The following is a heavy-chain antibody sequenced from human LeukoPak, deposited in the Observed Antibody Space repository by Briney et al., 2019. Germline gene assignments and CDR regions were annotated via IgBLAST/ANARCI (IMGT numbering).Heavy chain of an antibody. CDR2: ISYDGSNK. Sequence: GGSLRLSCAASGFTFSSYAVHWVRQAPGKGLEWVAVISYDGSNKYYADSVKGRFTISRDNSKNTLYLQMNSLRAEDTAVYYCARTSSGWPLDYWGQGTLVTVSS. CDR3: ARTSSGWPLDY. CDR1: GFTFSSYA. J-gene: IGHJ4*02. D-gene: IGHD6-19*01. V-gene: IGHV3-30-3*01.